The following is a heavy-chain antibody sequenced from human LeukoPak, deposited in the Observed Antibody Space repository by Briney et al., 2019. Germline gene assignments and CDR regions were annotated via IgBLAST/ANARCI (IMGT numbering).Heavy chain of an antibody. CDR1: GGSFSGYY. D-gene: IGHD2-21*02. CDR3: ARGVVVTATPGYFDL. V-gene: IGHV4-34*01. J-gene: IGHJ2*01. CDR2: INHSGST. Sequence: SETLSLTCAVYGGSFSGYYWSWIRPPPGKGLEWIGEINHSGSTNYNPSLKSRVTISVDTSKNQFSLKLSSVTAADTAVYYCARGVVVTATPGYFDLWGRGTLVTVSS.